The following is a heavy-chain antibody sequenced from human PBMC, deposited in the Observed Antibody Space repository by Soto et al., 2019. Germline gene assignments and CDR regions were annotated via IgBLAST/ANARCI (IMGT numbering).Heavy chain of an antibody. V-gene: IGHV5-51*01. J-gene: IGHJ6*02. CDR1: GYSFTSYW. CDR3: ARTTSRSGSYCYYGTDV. CDR2: IYPGDSDT. D-gene: IGHD1-26*01. Sequence: GESLKISCKGSGYSFTSYWIGWVRQMPGKGLEWMGIIYPGDSDTRYSPSFQGQVTISADKSISTAYLQWSSLKASDTAMYYCARTTSRSGSYCYYGTDVWGQGTTVTVSS.